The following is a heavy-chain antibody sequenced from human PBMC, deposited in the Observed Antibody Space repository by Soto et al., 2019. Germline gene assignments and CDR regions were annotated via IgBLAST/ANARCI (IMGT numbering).Heavy chain of an antibody. V-gene: IGHV1-69*02. J-gene: IGHJ5*02. CDR3: ARGGGLVWLDA. D-gene: IGHD2-2*01. CDR2: IIPILGIA. Sequence: QVQLVQSGAEVKKPGSSVKVSCKASGGTFSSYTISWVRQAPGQGLEWMGRIIPILGIANYAQKFRRRVMITAAQCPSTGDLGLSSQRTEDGAVYYCARGGGLVWLDAWGQRSLVTV. CDR1: GGTFSSYT.